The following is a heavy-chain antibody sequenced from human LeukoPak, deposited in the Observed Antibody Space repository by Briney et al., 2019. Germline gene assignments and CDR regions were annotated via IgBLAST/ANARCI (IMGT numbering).Heavy chain of an antibody. CDR3: AKDFYYSGWSNSQH. V-gene: IGHV3-23*01. CDR2: MSGSGGKT. Sequence: GGSLRLSCAASGFTFSSYAMSWVRQAPGKGLEWVSVMSGSGGKTYYADSVKGRFTISRDNSKNTLYLQMNSLRAEDTAVYYCAKDFYYSGWSNSQHWGQGTLVTVSS. J-gene: IGHJ1*01. D-gene: IGHD5-12*01. CDR1: GFTFSSYA.